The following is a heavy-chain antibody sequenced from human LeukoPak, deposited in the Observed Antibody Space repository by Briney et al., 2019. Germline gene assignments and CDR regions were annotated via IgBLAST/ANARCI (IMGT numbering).Heavy chain of an antibody. CDR3: ARDRASGMDY. J-gene: IGHJ4*01. CDR2: IFFTEPT. Sequence: TLSVTCTVSGGSVNSGAYYWSWIRQFPGKGLEWIGQIFFTEPTDYNPSLNSRLANSIDTSKDQFSLELSFVSAADTATYYRARDRASGMDYWGQGILVTVSS. D-gene: IGHD3-10*01. V-gene: IGHV4-31*02. CDR1: GGSVNSGAYY.